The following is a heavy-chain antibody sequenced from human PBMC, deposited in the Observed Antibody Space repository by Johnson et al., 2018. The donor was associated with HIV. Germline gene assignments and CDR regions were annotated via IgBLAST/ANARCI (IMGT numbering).Heavy chain of an antibody. CDR1: GFTFSSYG. Sequence: QVQLVESGGGVVQPGRSLRLSCAASGFTFSSYGMHWVRQAPGKGLEWVAVIWYDGSNKYYADSVKGRFTVSRDNYKNTLYLQMNSLRGEDSAVYYCAKVHSSSSKGVDIWGQGTMVTVSS. J-gene: IGHJ3*02. CDR3: AKVHSSSSKGVDI. CDR2: IWYDGSNK. V-gene: IGHV3-33*06. D-gene: IGHD6-6*01.